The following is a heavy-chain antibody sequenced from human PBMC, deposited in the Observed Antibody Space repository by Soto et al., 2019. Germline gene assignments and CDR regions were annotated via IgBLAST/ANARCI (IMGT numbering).Heavy chain of an antibody. J-gene: IGHJ1*01. V-gene: IGHV4-4*07. CDR2: IYTSGST. CDR3: AGEPRRYYYDSSGYFEEYFQH. Sequence: SETLSLTCTVSGGSISSYYWCWIRQPAGKGLEWIGRIYTSGSTNYNPSLKSRVTMSVETSKNQFSLKLSSVTAADTAVYYCAGEPRRYYYDSSGYFEEYFQHWGQGTLVTSPQ. D-gene: IGHD3-22*01. CDR1: GGSISSYY.